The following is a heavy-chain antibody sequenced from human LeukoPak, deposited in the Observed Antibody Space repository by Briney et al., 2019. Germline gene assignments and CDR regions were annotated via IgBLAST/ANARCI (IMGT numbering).Heavy chain of an antibody. D-gene: IGHD2-2*01. CDR2: IHHSGST. Sequence: SETLSLTCGVSGYSISSGYYWGWIRQPPGKGLEWIGIIHHSGSTCYNPSLKSRVTISVDTSENQFYLKVTSVTAADTAVYYCARDLCSSSNCHEGNWFDPWGQGTLVTVSS. CDR1: GYSISSGYY. CDR3: ARDLCSSSNCHEGNWFDP. V-gene: IGHV4-38-2*02. J-gene: IGHJ5*02.